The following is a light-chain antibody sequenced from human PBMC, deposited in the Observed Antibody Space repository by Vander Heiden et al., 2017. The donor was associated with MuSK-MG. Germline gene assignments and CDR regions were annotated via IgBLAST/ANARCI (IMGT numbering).Light chain of an antibody. V-gene: IGLV1-44*01. CDR2: SDN. Sequence: QSVLTQPPSASGTPGQRVTISCSGSSSNIGSNPVNWYQQLPGAAPKLLIYSDNRRPSGVPDRFSGSKSGTSASLAISGLQSEDEADYYCAPWDDSLSGYVFGTGTKVTVL. CDR1: SSNIGSNP. CDR3: APWDDSLSGYV. J-gene: IGLJ1*01.